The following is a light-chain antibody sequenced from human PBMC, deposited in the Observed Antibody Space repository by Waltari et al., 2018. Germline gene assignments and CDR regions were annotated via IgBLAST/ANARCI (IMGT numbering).Light chain of an antibody. CDR2: GVS. V-gene: IGKV3-15*01. Sequence: EIVMTQSPATLSVSPGERVPLSCRASQSVSSNLAWFQQKPGQAPRLLIYGVSTRATRIPARFSGSGSGTEFTLTISSLQSEDFVVYFCQQYNNWPWTFGPGTKVEVK. J-gene: IGKJ1*01. CDR1: QSVSSN. CDR3: QQYNNWPWT.